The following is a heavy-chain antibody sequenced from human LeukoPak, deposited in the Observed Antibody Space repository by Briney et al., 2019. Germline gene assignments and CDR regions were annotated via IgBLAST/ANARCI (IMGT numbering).Heavy chain of an antibody. CDR2: IWYDGSNK. CDR3: AREARIAVAGSFGN. V-gene: IGHV3-33*01. D-gene: IGHD6-19*01. J-gene: IGHJ4*02. CDR1: GFTFSSYG. Sequence: GGSLRLSCAASGFTFSSYGMHWVRQAPGKGLEWVALIWYDGSNKYYADSVKGRFAISRDNSKNTLYLQMNSLRAEDTAVYYCAREARIAVAGSFGNWGQGTLVTVSS.